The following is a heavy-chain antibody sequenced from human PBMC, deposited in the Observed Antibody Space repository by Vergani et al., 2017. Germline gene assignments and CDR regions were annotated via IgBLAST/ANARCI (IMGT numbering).Heavy chain of an antibody. D-gene: IGHD1-26*01. CDR3: ARILYRWELPVY. J-gene: IGHJ4*02. V-gene: IGHV2-26*01. Sequence: QVTLKESGPVLVKPTETLTLTCTVSGFSLSNARMGVSWIRQPPGKALEWLAHIFSNDEKSYSTFRKSSITTSKDTAKSPVVLTMTNMDPVDTATYYCARILYRWELPVYWGQGTLVTVSS. CDR2: IFSNDEK. CDR1: GFSLSNARMG.